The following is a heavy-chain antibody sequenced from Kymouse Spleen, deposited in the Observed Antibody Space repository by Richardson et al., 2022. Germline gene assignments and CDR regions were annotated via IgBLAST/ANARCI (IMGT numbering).Heavy chain of an antibody. D-gene: IGHD1-7*01. Sequence: QVQLQQWGAGLLKPSETLSLTCAVYGGSFSGYYWSWIRQPPGKGLEWIGEINHSGSTNYNPSLKSRVTISVDTSKNQFSLKLSSVTAADTAVYYCACWNCDAFDIWGQGTMVTVSS. V-gene: IGHV4-34*01. CDR2: INHSGST. CDR3: ACWNCDAFDI. J-gene: IGHJ3*02. CDR1: GGSFSGYY.